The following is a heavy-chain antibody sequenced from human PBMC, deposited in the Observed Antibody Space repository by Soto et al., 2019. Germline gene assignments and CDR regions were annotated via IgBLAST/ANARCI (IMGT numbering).Heavy chain of an antibody. D-gene: IGHD6-13*01. V-gene: IGHV4-4*01. Sequence: QVQLQESGPGLVKPSGTLSLTCAVSGGSISSDNWWSWVRQPPGKGLEWIGEIYHSGSTIYNPSRKSRVTVSVDKSKKHFALILSSVTAADTAVYCCAVVTTPGTFGYWGQGTLVTVSS. CDR2: IYHSGST. J-gene: IGHJ4*02. CDR3: AVVTTPGTFGY. CDR1: GGSISSDNW.